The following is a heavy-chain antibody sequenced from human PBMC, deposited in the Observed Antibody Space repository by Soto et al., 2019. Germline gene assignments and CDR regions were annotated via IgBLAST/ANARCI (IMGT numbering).Heavy chain of an antibody. CDR3: AKDNVVGGTHVGY. D-gene: IGHD2-21*01. Sequence: QVQLVESGGGVVQPGRSLRLSCAASGFTFDNYGMHWVRQAPGKGLEWVAVISYDGSNKYYADSVKGRFSISRDNSKNTLYLQMHSLRPEDTAVYYCAKDNVVGGTHVGYWGQGTLVTVSS. V-gene: IGHV3-30*18. CDR2: ISYDGSNK. J-gene: IGHJ4*02. CDR1: GFTFDNYG.